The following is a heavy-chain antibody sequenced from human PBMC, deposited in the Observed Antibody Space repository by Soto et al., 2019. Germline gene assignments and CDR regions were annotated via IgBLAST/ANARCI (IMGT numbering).Heavy chain of an antibody. J-gene: IGHJ5*02. CDR2: IDPSDSYT. V-gene: IGHV5-10-1*01. Sequence: GESLKISCKGSGYSFTSYWISWVRQMPGKGLKRMGRIDPSDSYTNYSPSFQGHVTISADKSISTAYLQWSSLKASDTAMYYCARQSYCSGGSCFRWFDPWGQGTLVTVSS. CDR3: ARQSYCSGGSCFRWFDP. CDR1: GYSFTSYW. D-gene: IGHD2-15*01.